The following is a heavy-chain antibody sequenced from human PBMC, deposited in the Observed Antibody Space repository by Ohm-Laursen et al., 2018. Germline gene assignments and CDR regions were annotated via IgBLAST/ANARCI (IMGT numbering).Heavy chain of an antibody. CDR1: GGSISSSSYY. J-gene: IGHJ4*02. D-gene: IGHD1-14*01. Sequence: GTLSLTCTVSGGSISSSSYYWGWIRQPPGKGLEWIGYIYYSGTTKYRSSLKSRVTMSVDTSKSQFSLRLTSVTAADTAVYFCARHRITGARNYYFDYWGQGTLVTVSS. CDR2: IYYSGTT. V-gene: IGHV4-61*05. CDR3: ARHRITGARNYYFDY.